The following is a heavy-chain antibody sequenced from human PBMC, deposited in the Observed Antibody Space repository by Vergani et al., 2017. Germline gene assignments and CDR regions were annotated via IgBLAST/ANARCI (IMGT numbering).Heavy chain of an antibody. D-gene: IGHD6-13*01. V-gene: IGHV3-9*01. CDR3: AKGGSSSS. CDR2: ISWNSGSI. CDR1: GFTVSSNY. Sequence: EVQLVESGGGLVQPGGSLRLSCAASGFTVSSNYMSWVRQAPGKGLEWVSGISWNSGSIGYADSVKGRFTISRDNAKNSLYLQMNSLRAEDTALYYCAKGGSSSSWGQGTLVTVSS. J-gene: IGHJ4*02.